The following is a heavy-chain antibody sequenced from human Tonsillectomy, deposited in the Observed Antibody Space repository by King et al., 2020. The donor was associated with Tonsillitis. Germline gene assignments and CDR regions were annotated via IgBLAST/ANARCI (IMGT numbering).Heavy chain of an antibody. V-gene: IGHV4-31*03. Sequence: VQLQESGPGLVKPSQTLSLTCTVSGGSISSGGYYWSWIRQPPGRGLEWIGYIYYSGSTYSNPSLKSRVTISSDTSKNQFSLKLSSVTAADTAVYYCARLGGWVYAFDYWGQGTLVTVSS. CDR3: ARLGGWVYAFDY. CDR2: IYYSGST. D-gene: IGHD2-8*01. CDR1: GGSISSGGYY. J-gene: IGHJ4*02.